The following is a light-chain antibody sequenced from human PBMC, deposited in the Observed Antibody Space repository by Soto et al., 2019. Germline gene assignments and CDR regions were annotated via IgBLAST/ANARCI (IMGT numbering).Light chain of an antibody. CDR3: QAWDSSFYV. J-gene: IGLJ1*01. V-gene: IGLV3-1*01. Sequence: SYELTQPPSVSVSPGQTASITCSGDKLGDKYACWYQQKPGQSPVLVIYQDSKRPSGIPERFSGSNSRNTATLTISGTQAMDEADYYCQAWDSSFYVFGTGTKLTVL. CDR1: KLGDKY. CDR2: QDS.